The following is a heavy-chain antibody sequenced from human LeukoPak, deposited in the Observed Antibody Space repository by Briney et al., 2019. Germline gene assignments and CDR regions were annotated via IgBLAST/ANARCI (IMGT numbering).Heavy chain of an antibody. CDR3: ARGRPAGYCSGGSCYVDY. J-gene: IGHJ4*02. V-gene: IGHV3-23*01. Sequence: GGSLRLSCAASGFTFSSYAMSWVRQAPGKGLEWVSSISGSGGSTYYADSVRGRFTISRDNSKNTLYLQMNSLRTEDTAVYYCARGRPAGYCSGGSCYVDYWGQGTLVTVSS. CDR2: ISGSGGST. CDR1: GFTFSSYA. D-gene: IGHD2-15*01.